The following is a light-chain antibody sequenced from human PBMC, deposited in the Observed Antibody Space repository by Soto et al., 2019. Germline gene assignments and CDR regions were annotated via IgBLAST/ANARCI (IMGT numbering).Light chain of an antibody. CDR3: SSYAGSYTVV. CDR1: SSDVGGYNY. V-gene: IGLV2-8*01. Sequence: QPVLTQPPSASGSPGQSVTISSTGTSSDVGGYNYVSWYQHHPGKAPKLMISEVTKRPSGAPDRFSGSKSGNTASLTVSGLQAEDEADYYCSSYAGSYTVVFGGGTKLTVL. J-gene: IGLJ2*01. CDR2: EVT.